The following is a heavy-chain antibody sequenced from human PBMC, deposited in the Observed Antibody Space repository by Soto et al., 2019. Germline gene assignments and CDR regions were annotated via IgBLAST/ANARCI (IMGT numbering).Heavy chain of an antibody. CDR1: GFTFTGYY. J-gene: IGHJ4*02. V-gene: IGHV1-2*04. D-gene: IGHD6-13*01. CDR3: AKDDAGHPDF. Sequence: GXSVKVSCKASGFTFTGYYMHWVRQAPGQXXXXXXXXXNXXXAEXXAQXXXXXXTTXXXXXXXTAQMQLSGLKSEDTAVYFCAKDDAGHPDFWGQGTLVTVSS. CDR2: XXNXXXAE.